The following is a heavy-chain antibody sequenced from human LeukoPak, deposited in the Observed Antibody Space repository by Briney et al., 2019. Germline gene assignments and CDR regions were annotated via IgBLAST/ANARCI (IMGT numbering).Heavy chain of an antibody. V-gene: IGHV1-2*02. D-gene: IGHD3/OR15-3a*01. CDR3: AREQIMIFAYQSFDY. CDR2: INPNSGGT. J-gene: IGHJ4*02. Sequence: ASVKVSCKASGYTFTGYYMPWVRQAPGQGLEWMGWINPNSGGTNYAQKFHGRVTMTTDTSISTAYMELSRLRSDDTAVYYCAREQIMIFAYQSFDYWGQGTLVTVSS. CDR1: GYTFTGYY.